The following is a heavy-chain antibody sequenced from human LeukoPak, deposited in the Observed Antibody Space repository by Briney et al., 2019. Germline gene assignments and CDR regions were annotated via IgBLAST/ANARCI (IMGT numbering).Heavy chain of an antibody. CDR1: GGSISSYY. V-gene: IGHV4-59*08. D-gene: IGHD3-10*01. CDR2: IYYSGST. Sequence: SETLSLTCTVSGGSISSYYWSWIRQPPGKGLEWIGYIYYSGSTNYNPSLKSRVTISVDTSKNQFSLKLSSVTAADMAVYYCARLRFGRTSFDYWGQGTLVTVSS. CDR3: ARLRFGRTSFDY. J-gene: IGHJ4*02.